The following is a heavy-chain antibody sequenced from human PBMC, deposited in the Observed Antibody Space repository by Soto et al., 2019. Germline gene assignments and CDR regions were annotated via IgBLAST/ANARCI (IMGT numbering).Heavy chain of an antibody. CDR3: ARDRSSSYSYAMDL. J-gene: IGHJ6*02. V-gene: IGHV3-33*01. CDR1: DFAFRLHG. D-gene: IGHD3-10*01. Sequence: QVHLVESGGGIVQPGGSVTLSCSVSDFAFRLHGIHWVRQTPGKGLEWVAMVWHDGTRKYFRDSVRGRFTISRDSAKNKVYLQMNNLRGDDSALYFCARDRSSSYSYAMDLWGQGTTVTVSS. CDR2: VWHDGTRK.